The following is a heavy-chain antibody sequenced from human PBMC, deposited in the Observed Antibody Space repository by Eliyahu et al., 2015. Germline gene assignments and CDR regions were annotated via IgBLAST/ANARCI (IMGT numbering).Heavy chain of an antibody. J-gene: IGHJ4*02. CDR2: IIPIFGTA. V-gene: IGHV1-69*01. CDR1: GGTFSSYA. Sequence: QVQLVQSGAEVKKPGSSVKVSCKASGGTFSSYAIRWVRQAPGQGLEWIGGIIPIFGTANYAQKFQGRVTITADESTSTAYMELSSLRSEDTAVYYCARDSYYGSGSLVFDYWGQGTLVTVSS. D-gene: IGHD3-10*01. CDR3: ARDSYYGSGSLVFDY.